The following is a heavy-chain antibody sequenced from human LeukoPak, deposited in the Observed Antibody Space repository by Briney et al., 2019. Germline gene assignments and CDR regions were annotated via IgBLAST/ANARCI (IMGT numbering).Heavy chain of an antibody. V-gene: IGHV4-39*01. J-gene: IGHJ4*02. CDR2: IYYSGST. D-gene: IGHD3-22*01. CDR3: ARRYYYDSSGYYFDF. CDR1: GGSISSRTYY. Sequence: PSETLSLTCTVSGGSISSRTYYWGWIRQPPGRGLEWIGSIYYSGSTYYNPSLKSRVTISVDTSKNQFSLKLRSVTAADTAVYYCARRYYYDSSGYYFDFWSQGTLVTVSS.